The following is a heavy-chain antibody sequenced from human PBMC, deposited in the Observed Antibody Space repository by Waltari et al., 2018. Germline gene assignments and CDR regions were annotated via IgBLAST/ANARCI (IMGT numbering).Heavy chain of an antibody. CDR3: ARAHGPLSYYYYYGMDV. Sequence: QVQLQESGPGLVKPSETLSLTCTVSGGSISSYYWSWIRQPPGKGLEWIGYIYYSGRTNYTPALKSRVTISVDTSKNQFSLKLSSVTAADTAVYYCARAHGPLSYYYYYGMDVWGQGTTVTVSS. J-gene: IGHJ6*02. V-gene: IGHV4-59*01. CDR2: IYYSGRT. CDR1: GGSISSYY.